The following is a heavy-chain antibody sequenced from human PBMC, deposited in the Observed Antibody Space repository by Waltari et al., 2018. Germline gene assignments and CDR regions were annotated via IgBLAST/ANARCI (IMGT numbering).Heavy chain of an antibody. J-gene: IGHJ4*02. Sequence: QVQLQESGPGLVKPSGTLSLTCAVSGASSTTRYRWNWVRQSPGKGLEWIGEISHWRFTNYNPSLEGRISISLDESKNQFSLQLSSVTAADTAMYYCATVIAGCSASSCYLDSWGQGTLVTVSS. V-gene: IGHV4-4*02. CDR3: ATVIAGCSASSCYLDS. CDR1: GASSTTRYR. D-gene: IGHD2-15*01. CDR2: ISHWRFT.